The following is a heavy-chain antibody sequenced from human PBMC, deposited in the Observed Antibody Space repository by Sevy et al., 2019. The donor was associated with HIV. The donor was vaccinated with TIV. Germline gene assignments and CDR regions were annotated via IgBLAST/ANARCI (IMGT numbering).Heavy chain of an antibody. J-gene: IGHJ4*02. Sequence: GGSLRLSCTASGFDFPNAWMNWIRQVPGKGLEWVGHIKSITDGGAADYAAPVKGRLTISRHDSKNTLYLQMNSLKAEDTAVYYCSTDDLSSYWGRGTLVTVSS. CDR3: STDDLSSY. CDR2: IKSITDGGAA. V-gene: IGHV3-15*07. CDR1: GFDFPNAW.